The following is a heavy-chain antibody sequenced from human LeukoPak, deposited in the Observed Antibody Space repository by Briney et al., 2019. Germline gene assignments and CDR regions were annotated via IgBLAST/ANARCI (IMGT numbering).Heavy chain of an antibody. D-gene: IGHD1-26*01. CDR2: SHYSGSS. V-gene: IGHV4-59*01. CDR3: ARDTGIVGATTEPFDI. CDR1: GGSTTRYF. J-gene: IGHJ3*02. Sequence: PSETLSLTCTVSGGSTTRYFWSWVRQPPGKGLEWIGYSHYSGSSNYNPSLKSRGTISLDKSKKQFSLKLSSVTAAGTAVYYCARDTGIVGATTEPFDIWGQGTMVSVS.